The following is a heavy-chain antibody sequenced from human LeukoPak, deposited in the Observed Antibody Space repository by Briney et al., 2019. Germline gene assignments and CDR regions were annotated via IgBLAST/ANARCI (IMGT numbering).Heavy chain of an antibody. CDR3: ARRAPGYCTTPSCPDTYYYYYYMDV. J-gene: IGHJ6*03. D-gene: IGHD2-2*01. CDR1: GFAFSSSC. V-gene: IGHV3-7*01. CDR2: IKQDGSET. Sequence: QPGGSLRLSCAAPGFAFSSSCMSWVRQAPGKGLEWGANIKQDGSETYYVVSLKGRFTVSRDNAKNSVYLQMNHLRAEDTAVYYCARRAPGYCTTPSCPDTYYYYYYMDVWGKGTTVTVSS.